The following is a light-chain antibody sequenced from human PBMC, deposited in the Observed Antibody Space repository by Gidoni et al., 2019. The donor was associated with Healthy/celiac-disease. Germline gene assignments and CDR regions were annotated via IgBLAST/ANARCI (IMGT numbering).Light chain of an antibody. V-gene: IGKV2-28*01. J-gene: IGKJ3*01. CDR1: QSLLHSNGYNY. CDR2: LGS. CDR3: MQALQTPRT. Sequence: DIVMTQLPLSLPVTPGEPASIPCRSSQSLLHSNGYNYLDWYLQKPGQSPQLLIYLGSNRASGVPDRFSGSGSGTDFTLKISKVEAEDVGVYYCMQALQTPRTFGPGTKVDIK.